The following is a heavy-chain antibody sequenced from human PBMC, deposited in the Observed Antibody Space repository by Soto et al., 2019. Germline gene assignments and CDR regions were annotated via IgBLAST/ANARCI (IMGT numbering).Heavy chain of an antibody. CDR3: ARGGSGDIVVVAAIDY. CDR2: ILYSGST. CDR1: GGSISSGNYY. D-gene: IGHD2-15*01. J-gene: IGHJ4*02. Sequence: QVQLQESGPGLVKPSQTLSLTCTVSGGSISSGNYYWSWIRQHPGKGLEWIGYILYSGSTYYNPSLQSRVTVSVDTSKNHSSLKLSSVTAADTAVYYCARGGSGDIVVVAAIDYWGQGTLVTVSS. V-gene: IGHV4-31*03.